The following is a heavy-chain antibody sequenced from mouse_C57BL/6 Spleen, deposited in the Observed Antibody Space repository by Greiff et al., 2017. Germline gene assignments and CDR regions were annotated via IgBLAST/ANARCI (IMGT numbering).Heavy chain of an antibody. CDR2: LYPSDSET. J-gene: IGHJ2*01. CDR1: GYTFTSYW. Sequence: QVQLQQPGAELVRPGSSVKLSCKASGYTFTSYWMDWVKQRPGQGLEWIGNLYPSDSETHYNQKFKDKATLTVDKSSSTAYMQLSSLTSEDSAVYYCARAGQLRQRKYFDYWGQGTTLTVSS. V-gene: IGHV1-61*01. CDR3: ARAGQLRQRKYFDY. D-gene: IGHD3-2*02.